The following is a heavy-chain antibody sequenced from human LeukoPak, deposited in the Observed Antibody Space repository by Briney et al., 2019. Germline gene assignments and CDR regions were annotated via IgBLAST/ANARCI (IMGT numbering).Heavy chain of an antibody. D-gene: IGHD2-2*01. V-gene: IGHV4-30-4*07. CDR2: ISYSGST. CDR1: GGSISSGGHS. CDR3: ASRGYCSSTSCYETTHFDY. J-gene: IGHJ4*02. Sequence: SSETLSLTCAVSGGSISSGGHSWSWIRQPPGKGLEWIGYISYSGSTYYNPPLKSRVTISVDKSKNQFSLKLSSVTAADTAVYYCASRGYCSSTSCYETTHFDYWGQGTLVTVSS.